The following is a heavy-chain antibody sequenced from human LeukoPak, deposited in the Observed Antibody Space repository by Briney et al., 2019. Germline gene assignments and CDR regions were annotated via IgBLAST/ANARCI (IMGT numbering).Heavy chain of an antibody. J-gene: IGHJ6*03. CDR3: ARDRESSSSWFDYYYYYYMDV. Sequence: PGGSLRLSCAASGFTFSSYGMHWVRQAPGKGLEWVAHIKQDGSEKYYVDSVKGRFTISRDNAKNSLYLQMNSLRAEDTAVYYCARDRESSSSWFDYYYYYYMDVWGKGTTVTVSS. V-gene: IGHV3-7*01. CDR2: IKQDGSEK. CDR1: GFTFSSYG. D-gene: IGHD6-13*01.